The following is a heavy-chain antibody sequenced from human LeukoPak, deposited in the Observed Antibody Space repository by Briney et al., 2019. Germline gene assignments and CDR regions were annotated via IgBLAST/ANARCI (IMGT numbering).Heavy chain of an antibody. D-gene: IGHD6-19*01. V-gene: IGHV3-53*01. Sequence: PGRSLRLSCAASGFTVSSNYMNWVRQAPGKGLEWVSVIYSANSTHYADSVKGRFTISRDNSKNTLYLQMNSLRAEDTAVYYCARDLAVWGQGTLVTVSS. CDR1: GFTVSSNY. J-gene: IGHJ4*02. CDR2: IYSANST. CDR3: ARDLAV.